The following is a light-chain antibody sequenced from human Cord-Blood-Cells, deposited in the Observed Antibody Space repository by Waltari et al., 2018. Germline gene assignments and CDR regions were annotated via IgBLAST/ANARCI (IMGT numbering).Light chain of an antibody. Sequence: AIRRTQSPSSLSASTGDRVTITCRASQGISSYLAWYQQKPGKAPKLLIYAASTLQSGVPSRCSGSGSGTDFTLTISCLQSEDFATYYCQQYYSYPRTFGQGTKVEIK. CDR1: QGISSY. J-gene: IGKJ1*01. CDR2: AAS. V-gene: IGKV1-8*01. CDR3: QQYYSYPRT.